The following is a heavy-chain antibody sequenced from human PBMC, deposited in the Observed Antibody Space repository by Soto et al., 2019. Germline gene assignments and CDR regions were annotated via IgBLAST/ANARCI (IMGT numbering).Heavy chain of an antibody. CDR1: GGTFSSYA. CDR2: IIPIFGTA. CDR3: APGQWLACFDT. Sequence: ASVKVSCKASGGTFSSYAISWVRQAPGQGLEWMGGIIPIFGTANYAQKFQGRVTITADESTSTAYMELSSLRSADPEVYYCAPGQWLACFDTWGQGTLVTVSS. V-gene: IGHV1-69*13. J-gene: IGHJ5*02. D-gene: IGHD6-19*01.